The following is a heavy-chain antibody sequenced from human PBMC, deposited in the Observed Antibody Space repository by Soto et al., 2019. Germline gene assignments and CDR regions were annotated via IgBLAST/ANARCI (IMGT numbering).Heavy chain of an antibody. J-gene: IGHJ4*02. D-gene: IGHD2-15*01. CDR3: AREEMVVAATPVGTLDY. CDR2: ISYDGSNK. V-gene: IGHV3-30-3*01. Sequence: GGSLRLSCAASGFTFSSYAMHWVRQAPGKGLEWVAVISYDGSNKYYADSVKGRFTISRDNSKNTLYLQMNSLRAEDTAVYYCAREEMVVAATPVGTLDYWGQGTLVTVSS. CDR1: GFTFSSYA.